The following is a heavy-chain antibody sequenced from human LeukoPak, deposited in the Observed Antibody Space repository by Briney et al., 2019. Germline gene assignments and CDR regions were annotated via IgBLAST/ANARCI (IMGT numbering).Heavy chain of an antibody. Sequence: PGGSLRLSCAASGFTFSSYWMSWVRQTPGKGLEWVANIKQDGSEKYYVDSVKGRFTISRDNAKNSLYLQMNSLRAEDTAVYYCARDQSYSSGWYSGYWFDPWGQGTLVTVSS. CDR3: ARDQSYSSGWYSGYWFDP. CDR2: IKQDGSEK. D-gene: IGHD6-19*01. J-gene: IGHJ5*02. V-gene: IGHV3-7*01. CDR1: GFTFSSYW.